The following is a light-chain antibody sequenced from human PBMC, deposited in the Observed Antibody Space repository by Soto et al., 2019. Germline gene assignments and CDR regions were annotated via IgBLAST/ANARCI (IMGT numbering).Light chain of an antibody. J-gene: IGLJ3*02. Sequence: QSVLTQPPSVSAAPRQKVTISCSGSSSNIGNNYVSWYQQLPGTAPKLLISENNNRPSGIPDRFSGSKSGTSATLGITGLQTGDEADYYCGTWDSSLSAWVFGGGTKLTVL. CDR1: SSNIGNNY. CDR2: ENN. V-gene: IGLV1-51*02. CDR3: GTWDSSLSAWV.